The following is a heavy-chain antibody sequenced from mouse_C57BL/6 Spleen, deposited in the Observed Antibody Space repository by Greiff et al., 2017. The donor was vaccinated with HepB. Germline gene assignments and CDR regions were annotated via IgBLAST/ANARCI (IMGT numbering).Heavy chain of an antibody. J-gene: IGHJ3*01. D-gene: IGHD2-10*02. CDR1: GYTFTSYW. CDR3: ARSSYGSYPFAY. V-gene: IGHV1-55*01. CDR2: IYPGSGST. Sequence: QVQLQQPGAELVKPGASVKMSCKASGYTFTSYWITWVKQRPGQGLEWIGDIYPGSGSTNYNEKFKSKATLTVDTSSSTAYMQLRSLTSEDSAVYYCARSSYGSYPFAYWGQGTLVTVSA.